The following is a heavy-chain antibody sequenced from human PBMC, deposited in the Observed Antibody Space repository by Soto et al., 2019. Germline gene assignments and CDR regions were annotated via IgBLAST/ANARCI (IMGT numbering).Heavy chain of an antibody. CDR2: ISSSNSYT. V-gene: IGHV3-11*05. D-gene: IGHD3-10*02. Sequence: QVQLVESGGGLVKPGGSLRLSCAASGFTFSDYYMSWIRQATGKGLEWVSYISSSNSYTNYADSVKGRFTISRDNAKNSLYLQMTSLRAEDTAVYYCARHVHDAFDIWGQGTMVTVSS. CDR3: ARHVHDAFDI. J-gene: IGHJ3*02. CDR1: GFTFSDYY.